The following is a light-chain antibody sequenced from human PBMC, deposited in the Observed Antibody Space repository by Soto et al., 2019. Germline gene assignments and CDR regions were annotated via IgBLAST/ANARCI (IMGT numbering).Light chain of an antibody. CDR3: QQYYSAPLT. Sequence: DIVMTESPDSLAVSLGGRATINCKSSQSVLYSSNNKNYLAWYQQKPGQPPKLLIYWASTRESGVPDRFSGSGSGTAFSLTISSLQAEDVAVYYCQQYYSAPLTFGQGTKVEIK. CDR2: WAS. V-gene: IGKV4-1*01. CDR1: QSVLYSSNNKNY. J-gene: IGKJ1*01.